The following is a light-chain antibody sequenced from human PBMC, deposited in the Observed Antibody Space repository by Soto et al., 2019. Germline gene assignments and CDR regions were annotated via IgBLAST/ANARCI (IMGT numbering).Light chain of an antibody. J-gene: IGLJ2*01. CDR3: AAWDDSLNALV. V-gene: IGLV1-44*01. CDR2: SVN. Sequence: QSVLTQPPSASGTPGQRVTISCSGSSSNVGSNPVDWYQQIPGTAPKVLIYSVNQRPAGVPDRFSGSKSGTSASLAINGLQSEDGSNYYCAAWDDSLNALVFGGGTKLPVL. CDR1: SSNVGSNP.